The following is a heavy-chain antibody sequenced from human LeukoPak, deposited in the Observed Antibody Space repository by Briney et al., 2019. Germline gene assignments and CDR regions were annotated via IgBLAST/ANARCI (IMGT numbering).Heavy chain of an antibody. D-gene: IGHD2-15*01. V-gene: IGHV1-2*02. Sequence: VASVKVSCKASGYTFTGYYMHWVRQAPGQGLEWMGWINPNSGGTNYAQKFQGRVTMTRDTSISTAYMELSRLRSDDTAVYYCARGVSGGSSYYYYYYMDVWGKGTTVTISS. J-gene: IGHJ6*03. CDR3: ARGVSGGSSYYYYYYMDV. CDR2: INPNSGGT. CDR1: GYTFTGYY.